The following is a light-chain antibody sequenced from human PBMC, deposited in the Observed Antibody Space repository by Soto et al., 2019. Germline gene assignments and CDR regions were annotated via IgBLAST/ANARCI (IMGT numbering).Light chain of an antibody. CDR3: QQYNNWPLT. Sequence: EIGMTQSQSTLSVSPGERATLSCRASHSVSDNLAWYQQKPGQAPRLLIYGASTRATGIPAMFSGSGYGTEFTLSISSLQSEGFACYSCQQYNNWPLTFGGGTKVEIK. CDR2: GAS. J-gene: IGKJ4*01. CDR1: HSVSDN. V-gene: IGKV3-15*01.